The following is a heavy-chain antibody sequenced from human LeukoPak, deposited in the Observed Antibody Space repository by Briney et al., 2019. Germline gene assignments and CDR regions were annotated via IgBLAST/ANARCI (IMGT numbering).Heavy chain of an antibody. Sequence: GGSLRLSCAASGFTFSGYAMHWVRQAPGKGLEWVAVISYDGSNKYYADSVKGRFTISRDNSKNTLYLQMNSLRAEDTAVYYCARGPGGQDIVVVPAAMPWDYWGQGTLVTVSS. CDR1: GFTFSGYA. CDR2: ISYDGSNK. D-gene: IGHD2-2*01. J-gene: IGHJ4*02. CDR3: ARGPGGQDIVVVPAAMPWDY. V-gene: IGHV3-30*04.